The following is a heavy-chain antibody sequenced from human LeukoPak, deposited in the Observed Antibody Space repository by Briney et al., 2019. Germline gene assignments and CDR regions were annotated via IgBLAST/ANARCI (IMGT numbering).Heavy chain of an antibody. Sequence: GRSLRLSCAASGFTFSSYWMYWVRQAPGKGLEWVAVISYDGSNKYYADSVKGRFTISRDNSKNTLYLQMNSLRAEDTAVYYCAKEGNSWYYFDYWGQGTLVTVSS. CDR1: GFTFSSYW. V-gene: IGHV3-30*18. CDR2: ISYDGSNK. CDR3: AKEGNSWYYFDY. J-gene: IGHJ4*02. D-gene: IGHD6-13*01.